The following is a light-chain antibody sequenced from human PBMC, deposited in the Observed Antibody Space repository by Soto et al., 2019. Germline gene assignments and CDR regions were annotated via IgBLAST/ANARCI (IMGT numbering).Light chain of an antibody. CDR1: ISDVGGYNY. CDR3: SSYTSSSPL. CDR2: DVS. Sequence: QSALTQPASVSGSPGQSITISCTGTISDVGGYNYVSWYQQHPGKAPKLMIYDVSNRPSGVSNRFSGSKSGNTASLTISGLQAEDEADYYRSSYTSSSPLFGGGTKLTVL. V-gene: IGLV2-14*01. J-gene: IGLJ2*01.